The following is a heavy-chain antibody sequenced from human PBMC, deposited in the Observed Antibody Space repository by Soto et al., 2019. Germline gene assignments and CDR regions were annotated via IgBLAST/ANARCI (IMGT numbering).Heavy chain of an antibody. D-gene: IGHD3-22*01. V-gene: IGHV4-59*02. CDR3: ARDRAHFYESSGRLDL. CDR1: GGSVSSYY. CDR2: TYYSGST. Sequence: SETLSLTCTVSGGSVSSYYWSWIRQPPGKGLEWIGYTYYSGSTNYNPSLKTRLAMSVDTSKNQFSVRLRSVTAADTAVYYCARDRAHFYESSGRLDLWGQGMLVTVSS. J-gene: IGHJ4*02.